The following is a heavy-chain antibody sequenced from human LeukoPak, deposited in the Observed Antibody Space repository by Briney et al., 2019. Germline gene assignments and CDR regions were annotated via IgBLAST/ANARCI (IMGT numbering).Heavy chain of an antibody. CDR1: GFTFSSYA. Sequence: GGSLRLSCAASGFTFSSYAMSWVRQAPGKGLEWVSAISGSGESTYYADSVKGRFTISRDNPKNTLYLQMNSLRAEDTAVYYCARELKIAVTGTVGFDYWGQGTLVTVSS. CDR2: ISGSGEST. D-gene: IGHD6-19*01. CDR3: ARELKIAVTGTVGFDY. V-gene: IGHV3-23*01. J-gene: IGHJ4*02.